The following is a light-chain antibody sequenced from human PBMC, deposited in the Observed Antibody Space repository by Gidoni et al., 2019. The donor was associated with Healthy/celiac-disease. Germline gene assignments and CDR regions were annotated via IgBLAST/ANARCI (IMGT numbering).Light chain of an antibody. CDR2: ASS. Sequence: DIQMTQSPSSLSASVGDRVTITCRASQSISSYLNLYQQKPGKATKLLIYASSSLQRGGPSRFSGSGSGTNFTLTISSRQPEDFATYYCQQSYSTPPWTFGQGTKVEIK. V-gene: IGKV1-39*01. CDR3: QQSYSTPPWT. J-gene: IGKJ1*01. CDR1: QSISSY.